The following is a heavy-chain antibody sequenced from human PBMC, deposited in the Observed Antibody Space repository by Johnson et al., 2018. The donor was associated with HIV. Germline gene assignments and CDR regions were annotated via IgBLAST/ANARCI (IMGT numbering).Heavy chain of an antibody. V-gene: IGHV3-74*02. CDR3: ARVQLLADDVFNI. J-gene: IGHJ3*02. D-gene: IGHD3-10*01. CDR1: GFTFSSYW. Sequence: EVQLVESGGGVVRPGGSLRLSCAASGFTFSSYWMHWVRQAPGKGLVWVSRINSDGSSTSYADSVKGRFTVSRDNSKNMLYLQMDSLGAEDTAVYYCARVQLLADDVFNIWGQGTMVTVSS. CDR2: INSDGSST.